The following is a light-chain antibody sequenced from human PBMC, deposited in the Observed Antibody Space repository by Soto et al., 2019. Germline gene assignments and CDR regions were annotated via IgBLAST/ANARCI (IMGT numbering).Light chain of an antibody. V-gene: IGKV3-15*01. CDR1: QDIRSS. J-gene: IGKJ4*01. CDR2: GAS. Sequence: IVMTQSPATLSVSPGERVTLSCRASQDIRSSLAWYQQKPGQAPRLLIYGASIRATGVPATFSGSGSGTEFTLSISSLQSEHLGVYYCQQDSSWPLTSGGGNKVEIX. CDR3: QQDSSWPLT.